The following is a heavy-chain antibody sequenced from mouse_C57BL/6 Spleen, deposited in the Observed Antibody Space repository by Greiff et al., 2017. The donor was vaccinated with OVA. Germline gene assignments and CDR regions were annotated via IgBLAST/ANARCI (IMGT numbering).Heavy chain of an antibody. V-gene: IGHV1-19*01. D-gene: IGHD3-2*02. CDR1: GYTFTDYY. CDR2: INPYNGGT. J-gene: IGHJ3*01. Sequence: VQLQQSGPVLVKPGASVKMSCKASGYTFTDYYMNWVKQSHGKSLEWIGVINPYNGGTSYNQKFKGKATLTVDKSSSTAYMELNSLTSEDSAVYYCARGAAQATSFAYWGQGTLVTVSA. CDR3: ARGAAQATSFAY.